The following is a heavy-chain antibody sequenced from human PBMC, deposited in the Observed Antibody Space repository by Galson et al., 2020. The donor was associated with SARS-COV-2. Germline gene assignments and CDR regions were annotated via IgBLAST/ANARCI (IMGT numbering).Heavy chain of an antibody. CDR1: GYTLTELS. V-gene: IGHV1-24*01. J-gene: IGHJ6*02. CDR3: ATAPAVSGTHLAYYYYYGMDV. Sequence: ASVKVSCKVSGYTLTELSMHWVRQAPGKGLEWMGGFDPEDGETIYAQKFQGRVTMTEDTSTDTAYMELSSLRSEDTAVYYCATAPAVSGTHLAYYYYYGMDVWCQGTTVTVSS. D-gene: IGHD6-19*01. CDR2: FDPEDGET.